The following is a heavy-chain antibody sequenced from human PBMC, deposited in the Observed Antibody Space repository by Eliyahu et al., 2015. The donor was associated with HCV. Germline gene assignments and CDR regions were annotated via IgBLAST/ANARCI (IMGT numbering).Heavy chain of an antibody. Sequence: QVQLVESGGGEVQPGRSLRLSCAXSGFXFTSYAMXWVRQAPGKGLEWVAVVSYDGSEKYYADSVKGRFTMSRDNSMNTVYLQMNSLRAEDTALYYCARRATNSYYALDVWGQGTTVTVSS. CDR2: VSYDGSEK. CDR3: ARRATNSYYALDV. CDR1: GFXFTSYA. J-gene: IGHJ6*02. V-gene: IGHV3-30*04. D-gene: IGHD5-12*01.